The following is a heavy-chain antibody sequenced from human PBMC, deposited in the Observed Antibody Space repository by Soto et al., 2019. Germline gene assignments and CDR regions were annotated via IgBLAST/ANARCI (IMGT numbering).Heavy chain of an antibody. CDR2: IYYSGYV. CDR1: GGAISTGATY. V-gene: IGHV4-31*03. J-gene: IGHJ4*02. D-gene: IGHD2-21*02. Sequence: TLSLTCTVSGGAISTGATYWSWIRQRPGKGLEWIGYIYYSGYVYYNASLKSRVTMSVDTSKNQFSLKLSSVTDADTVVYYCARSAHIAVVTAIYSDLWGQGTPVTVSS. CDR3: ARSAHIAVVTAIYSDL.